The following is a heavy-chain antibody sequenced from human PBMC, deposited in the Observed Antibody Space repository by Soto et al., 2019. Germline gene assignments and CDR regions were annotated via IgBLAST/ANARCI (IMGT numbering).Heavy chain of an antibody. Sequence: DSMKVSCKASGYTFTSYSLHWVQHAPGQGLDLIVIINPIGGSTSYAQKFQGRVTKTRDTSSSTVYMELSSLRSEDTAVYYCARWNYDYIWGSGSPSYFDYWGQGTLVTVSS. D-gene: IGHD3-16*01. J-gene: IGHJ4*02. CDR1: GYTFTSYS. V-gene: IGHV1-46*03. CDR3: ARWNYDYIWGSGSPSYFDY. CDR2: INPIGGST.